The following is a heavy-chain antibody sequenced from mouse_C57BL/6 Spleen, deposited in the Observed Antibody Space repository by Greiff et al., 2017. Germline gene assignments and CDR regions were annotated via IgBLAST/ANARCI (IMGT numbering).Heavy chain of an antibody. D-gene: IGHD1-1*01. CDR3: ARPALPYYAMDY. V-gene: IGHV5-17*01. J-gene: IGHJ4*01. Sequence: VQLKESGGGLVKPGGSLKLSCAASGFTFSDYGMHWVRQAPEKGLEWVAYISSGSSTIYYADTVKGRFTITRDNAKNTLFLQMTSLRSEDTDMYYCARPALPYYAMDYWGQGTSVTVSS. CDR2: ISSGSSTI. CDR1: GFTFSDYG.